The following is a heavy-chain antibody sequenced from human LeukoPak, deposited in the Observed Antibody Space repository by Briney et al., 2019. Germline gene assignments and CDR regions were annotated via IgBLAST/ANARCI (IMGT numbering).Heavy chain of an antibody. CDR2: IYYSGST. CDR1: GGSISSSSYY. V-gene: IGHV4-39*01. D-gene: IGHD3-10*01. J-gene: IGHJ4*02. Sequence: SETLSLTCTVSGGSISSSSYYWGWIRQPPGKGLEWIGSIYYSGSTYYNPSLKSRVTISVDTSKNQFSLKLSSVTAADTAVYYCARHFAGVFDYWGQGTLVTVPS. CDR3: ARHFAGVFDY.